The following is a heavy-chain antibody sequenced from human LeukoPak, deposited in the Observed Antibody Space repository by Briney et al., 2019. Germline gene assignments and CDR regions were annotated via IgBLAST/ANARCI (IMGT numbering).Heavy chain of an antibody. CDR1: GGTFSSYA. CDR2: IIPIFGTA. J-gene: IGHJ5*02. V-gene: IGHV1-69*05. Sequence: SVKVSCKASGGTFSSYAISWVRQAPGQGLEWMGGIIPIFGTANYAQKFQGRVTITTDESTSTAYMELSSLRSGDTAVYYCARTMGVPAAIFLGYSNWFDPWGQGTLVTVSS. D-gene: IGHD2-2*01. CDR3: ARTMGVPAAIFLGYSNWFDP.